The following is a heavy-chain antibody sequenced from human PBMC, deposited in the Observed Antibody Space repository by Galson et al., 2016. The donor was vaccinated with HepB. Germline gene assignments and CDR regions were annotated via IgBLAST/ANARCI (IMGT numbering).Heavy chain of an antibody. V-gene: IGHV3-48*03. CDR2: ISSSGGTR. D-gene: IGHD6-13*01. J-gene: IGHJ3*02. CDR3: ARHWKWSTSNWYSDAFDN. Sequence: SLRLSCAASGFTFSSYEMNWVRQAPGEGPEWISYISSSGGTRIYADSVKGRFTISRDNAKNSLDLQMNSLRPEETAVYYCARHWKWSTSNWYSDAFDNWGQGTMVTVSS. CDR1: GFTFSSYE.